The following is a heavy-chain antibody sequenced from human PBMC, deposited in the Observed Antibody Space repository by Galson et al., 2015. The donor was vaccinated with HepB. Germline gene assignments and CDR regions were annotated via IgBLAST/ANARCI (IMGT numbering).Heavy chain of an antibody. CDR2: ISSSSSTI. Sequence: SGAEVKKPGESLRLSCATSGFTFSSYVMAWVRQAPGKGLEWVSYISSSSSTIYYADSVKGRFTISRDNAKNSLYLQMNSLRDGDTAVYYCARDGGYSGYDLKPLDYWGQGTLVTVSS. D-gene: IGHD5-12*01. CDR1: GFTFSSYV. J-gene: IGHJ4*02. CDR3: ARDGGYSGYDLKPLDY. V-gene: IGHV3-48*02.